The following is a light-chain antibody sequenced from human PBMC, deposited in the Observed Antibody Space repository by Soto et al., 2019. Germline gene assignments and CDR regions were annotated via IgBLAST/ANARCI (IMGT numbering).Light chain of an antibody. CDR2: KAS. CDR1: QSVNRW. J-gene: IGKJ2*01. Sequence: DIQMTQSPSTLSASVGDRVTISCRASQSVNRWLAWYQQKPGKAPNLLIYKASNLQGGVPSRFSGSGSGTEFILTISSLQPDDFATYSCQQYNTYPYTFGQGTKLEIK. V-gene: IGKV1-5*03. CDR3: QQYNTYPYT.